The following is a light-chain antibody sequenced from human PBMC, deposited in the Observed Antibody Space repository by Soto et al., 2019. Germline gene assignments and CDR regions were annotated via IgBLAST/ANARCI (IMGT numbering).Light chain of an antibody. CDR2: EVS. V-gene: IGLV2-14*01. CDR1: SSDVGGYNY. CDR3: SSYTSSSTHYVV. J-gene: IGLJ2*01. Sequence: QSALTQPASVSGSPGQSITISCTGTSSDVGGYNYASWYQQHPGKAPKLMIYEVSNRPSGVSNRFSGSKSGNTASLTISGLQAEDEADYYCSSYTSSSTHYVVFGGGTKLTVL.